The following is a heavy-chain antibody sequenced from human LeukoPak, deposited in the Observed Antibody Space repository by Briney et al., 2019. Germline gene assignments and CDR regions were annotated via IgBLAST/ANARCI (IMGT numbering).Heavy chain of an antibody. Sequence: ASVKVSCKASGYTFTIYGISLVRQAPGQGLEWMGWISSYNGNTNYAQKLQGRVTMTTDTSTSTAYMELRSLRSDDTAVYYCARDSGYSSGWYLGYFQHWGQGTLVTVSS. V-gene: IGHV1-18*01. CDR2: ISSYNGNT. D-gene: IGHD6-19*01. J-gene: IGHJ1*01. CDR3: ARDSGYSSGWYLGYFQH. CDR1: GYTFTIYG.